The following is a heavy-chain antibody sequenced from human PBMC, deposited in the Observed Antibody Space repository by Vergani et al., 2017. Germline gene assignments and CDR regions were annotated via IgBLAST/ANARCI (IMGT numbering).Heavy chain of an antibody. D-gene: IGHD5-18*01. J-gene: IGHJ3*02. V-gene: IGHV4-39*07. CDR2: IYYSGST. CDR1: GGSISSSSYY. CDR3: ARGPSGLPAFDI. Sequence: QLQLQESGPGLVKPSETLSLTCTVSGGSISSSSYYWGWIRQPPGKGLEWIGSIYYSGSTYYNPSLKSRVTISVDTSKNQFSLKLSSVTAADTAVYYCARGPSGLPAFDIWGQGTMVTVSS.